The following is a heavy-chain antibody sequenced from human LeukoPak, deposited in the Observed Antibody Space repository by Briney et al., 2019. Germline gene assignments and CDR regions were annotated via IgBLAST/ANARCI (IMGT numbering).Heavy chain of an antibody. CDR3: AKAAAGSNPVAY. Sequence: GGSLRLSCAASGFTFSNAWMSWVRQAPGKGLEWVTIISYDGSNKYYADSVKGRFTISRDNSKNTLYLQMNSLRAEDTAVYYCAKAAAGSNPVAYWGQGTLVTVSS. D-gene: IGHD6-13*01. V-gene: IGHV3-30*18. CDR2: ISYDGSNK. CDR1: GFTFSNAW. J-gene: IGHJ4*02.